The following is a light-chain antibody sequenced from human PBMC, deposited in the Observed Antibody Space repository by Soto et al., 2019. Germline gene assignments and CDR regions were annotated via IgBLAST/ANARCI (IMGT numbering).Light chain of an antibody. Sequence: EIVLTQSPATLSLSPGERATLSCRASQNVRSYLAWYQQKPGQALRLLIYDAANRATGIPARFSGSGSGTDFTLTISRLEPEDFAVYYCQQCGSSPLTFGGGTKVDIK. CDR2: DAA. J-gene: IGKJ4*01. CDR3: QQCGSSPLT. CDR1: QNVRSY. V-gene: IGKV3-11*01.